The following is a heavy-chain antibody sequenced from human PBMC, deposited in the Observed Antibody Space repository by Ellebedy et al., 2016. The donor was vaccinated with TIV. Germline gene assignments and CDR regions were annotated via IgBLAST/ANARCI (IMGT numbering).Heavy chain of an antibody. CDR2: ISSSSSYT. CDR3: ARGGAGFDSMNRELSFDS. J-gene: IGHJ4*02. Sequence: GESLKISCAASGFTFSDYFMDWVRQAPGKGLEWVSYISSSSSYTNYADSVKGRFTISRDNAKNSLYLQMNSLRDEDTAVYYCARGGAGFDSMNRELSFDSWGQGTLVTVSS. CDR1: GFTFSDYF. D-gene: IGHD1-26*01. V-gene: IGHV3-11*06.